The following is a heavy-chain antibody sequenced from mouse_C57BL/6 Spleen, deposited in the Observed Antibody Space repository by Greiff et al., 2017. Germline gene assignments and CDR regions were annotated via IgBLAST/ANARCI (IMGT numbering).Heavy chain of an antibody. J-gene: IGHJ4*01. CDR3: ARQSPIYDGYYSAMDY. CDR2: ISSGGSYT. V-gene: IGHV5-6*01. D-gene: IGHD2-3*01. Sequence: EVQRVESGGDLVKPGGSLKLSCAASGFTFSSYGMSWVRQTPDKRLEWVATISSGGSYTYYPDSVKGRFTISRDNAKNTLYLQMSSLKSEDTAMYYCARQSPIYDGYYSAMDYWGQGTSVTVSS. CDR1: GFTFSSYG.